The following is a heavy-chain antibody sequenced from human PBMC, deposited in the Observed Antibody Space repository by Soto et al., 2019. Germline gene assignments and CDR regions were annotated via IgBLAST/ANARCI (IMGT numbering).Heavy chain of an antibody. CDR1: GFTLGNYW. CDR3: ARYSGKYQGPIDY. CDR2: INDYGTTI. Sequence: EVQLVESGGGLVQSGGSLRLSCAASGFTLGNYWMHWVRQAPGKGLVWVSRINDYGTTINYAESVEGRFIISRDDAKSEVYLQMNNLRAEDSAVYFCARYSGKYQGPIDYWGQGTLVTVSS. D-gene: IGHD1-26*01. V-gene: IGHV3-74*01. J-gene: IGHJ4*02.